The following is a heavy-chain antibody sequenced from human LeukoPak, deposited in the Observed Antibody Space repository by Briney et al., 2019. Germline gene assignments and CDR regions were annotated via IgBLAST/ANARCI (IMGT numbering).Heavy chain of an antibody. CDR1: GFTFSSYS. D-gene: IGHD7-27*01. V-gene: IGHV3-21*01. CDR3: ARDKTGDGSGYYMDV. J-gene: IGHJ6*03. Sequence: PGGSLRLSCAASGFTFSSYSMNWVRQAPGKGLEWVSSISSSSSYIYYADSVKGRFTISRDNAKNSLYLQMYSLRAEDTAVYYCARDKTGDGSGYYMDVWGKGTTVTVSS. CDR2: ISSSSSYI.